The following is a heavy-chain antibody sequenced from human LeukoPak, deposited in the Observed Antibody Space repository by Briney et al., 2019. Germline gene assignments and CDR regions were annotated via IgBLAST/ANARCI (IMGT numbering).Heavy chain of an antibody. CDR2: INHSGST. D-gene: IGHD6-19*01. CDR3: ARDSRELGVVY. V-gene: IGHV4-34*01. CDR1: GGSFSGYY. J-gene: IGHJ4*02. Sequence: SETLSLTCAVYGGSFSGYYWSWIRQPPGKGLEWIGEINHSGSTNYNPSLKSRVTISVDTSKNQFSLKLSSVTAADTAVYYCARDSRELGVVYWGQGTLVTVSS.